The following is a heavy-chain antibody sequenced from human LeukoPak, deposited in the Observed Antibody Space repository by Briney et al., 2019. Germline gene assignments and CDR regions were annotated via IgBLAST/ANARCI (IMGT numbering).Heavy chain of an antibody. J-gene: IGHJ6*03. Sequence: SETLSLTCTVSGYSISSGYYWGWIRQPPRKGLEWTGSIDHTGSTYYNPSLKSRITISVDTSKNQFSLQLNSVTPEDTGVYYCARDSGRQQLLYTAYYYYYMDVWGKGTTVTVSS. D-gene: IGHD1-26*01. V-gene: IGHV4-38-2*02. CDR3: ARDSGRQQLLYTAYYYYYMDV. CDR1: GYSISSGYY. CDR2: IDHTGST.